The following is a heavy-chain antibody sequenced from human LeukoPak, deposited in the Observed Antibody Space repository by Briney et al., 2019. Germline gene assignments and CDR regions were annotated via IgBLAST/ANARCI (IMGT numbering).Heavy chain of an antibody. CDR1: GAPVNSDTYS. Sequence: SQTLSLTCSVSGAPVNSDTYSWSWIRQPPGKGLEWIGFIYYSGNTLYNPSLKSRVNMVMDTSKNQISLRLTSVTAADTAVYYCARVAAVAGPGYFDYWGQGTLVTVSS. CDR2: IYYSGNT. D-gene: IGHD6-19*01. CDR3: ARVAAVAGPGYFDY. V-gene: IGHV4-30-4*08. J-gene: IGHJ4*02.